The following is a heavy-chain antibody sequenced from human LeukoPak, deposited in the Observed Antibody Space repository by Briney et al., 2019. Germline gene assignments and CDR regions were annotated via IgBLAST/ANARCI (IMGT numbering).Heavy chain of an antibody. D-gene: IGHD2-15*01. CDR1: GFTFRSYG. CDR2: IGGSGGRT. Sequence: GGSLRLSCAASGFTFRSYGMNWVRQAPGKGLEWVSGIGGSGGRTYYADSVKGRFTISRDNSKNTLYLQMNSLRAEDTAVYYCAKDGYCSGGSCLGYFDYWGQGTLVTVSS. CDR3: AKDGYCSGGSCLGYFDY. V-gene: IGHV3-23*01. J-gene: IGHJ4*02.